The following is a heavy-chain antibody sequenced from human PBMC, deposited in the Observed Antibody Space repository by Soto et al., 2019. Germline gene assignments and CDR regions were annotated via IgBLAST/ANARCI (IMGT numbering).Heavy chain of an antibody. J-gene: IGHJ4*02. D-gene: IGHD3-10*01. Sequence: PSETLSLTCTVSGGSISSGGYYWSWIRQHPGKGLEWIGYIYYSGSTYYNPSLKSRVTISVDTSKNQFSLKLSSVTAADTAVYYCARNTYYGSASYSDLDYWGQGTLVTVSS. CDR1: GGSISSGGYY. V-gene: IGHV4-31*03. CDR2: IYYSGST. CDR3: ARNTYYGSASYSDLDY.